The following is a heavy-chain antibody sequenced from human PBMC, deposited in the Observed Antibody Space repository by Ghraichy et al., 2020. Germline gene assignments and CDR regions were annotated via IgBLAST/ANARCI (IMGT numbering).Heavy chain of an antibody. Sequence: GSLRLSCAASGFTFSDSYMTWIRQAPGKGLEWISYISSTSNTIHYADSVEGRFTISRDNAKNSLYPQMNSLRVEDTAVYYCARGRNYFDYWGQGTLVTVSS. CDR3: ARGRNYFDY. CDR1: GFTFSDSY. CDR2: ISSTSNTI. J-gene: IGHJ4*02. V-gene: IGHV3-11*04.